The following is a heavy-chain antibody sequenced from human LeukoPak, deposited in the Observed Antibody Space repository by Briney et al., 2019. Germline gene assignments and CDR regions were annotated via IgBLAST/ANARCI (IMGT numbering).Heavy chain of an antibody. D-gene: IGHD1-26*01. V-gene: IGHV4-34*01. CDR2: INHSGST. J-gene: IGHJ3*02. Sequence: SETLSLTCAVYGGSFSGYYWSWIRQPPGKGPEWIGEINHSGSTNYNPSLKSRVTISVDTSKNQFSLKLSSVTAADTAVYYCARGHPIVGATTCYAFDIWGQGTMVTVSS. CDR1: GGSFSGYY. CDR3: ARGHPIVGATTCYAFDI.